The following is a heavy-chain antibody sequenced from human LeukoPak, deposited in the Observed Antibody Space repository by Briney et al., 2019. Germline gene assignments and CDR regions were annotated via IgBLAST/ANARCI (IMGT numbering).Heavy chain of an antibody. Sequence: ASVKVSCKASGYSFTDYYMHWVRQAPGQGLEWMGWINPNSGGTNYAQKFQGRVTMTRDTSISTAYMELSRLRSDDTAVYYCARDSDYGDYVPLDPWGQGTLVTVSS. CDR3: ARDSDYGDYVPLDP. CDR2: INPNSGGT. J-gene: IGHJ5*02. V-gene: IGHV1-2*02. D-gene: IGHD4-17*01. CDR1: GYSFTDYY.